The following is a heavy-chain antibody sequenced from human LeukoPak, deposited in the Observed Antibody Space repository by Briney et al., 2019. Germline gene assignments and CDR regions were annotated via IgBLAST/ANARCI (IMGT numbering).Heavy chain of an antibody. J-gene: IGHJ4*02. CDR2: IKHDGSEK. D-gene: IGHD7-27*01. CDR3: ARALGNSTGDY. V-gene: IGHV3-7*04. Sequence: PGGSLRLSCAASGFTFNIFWMSWVRQAPGKGLEWVANIKHDGSEKYYGDSVRGRFTISRDNAKNSLILQMNSLRGEDTAVYYCARALGNSTGDYWGQGTLVPV. CDR1: GFTFNIFW.